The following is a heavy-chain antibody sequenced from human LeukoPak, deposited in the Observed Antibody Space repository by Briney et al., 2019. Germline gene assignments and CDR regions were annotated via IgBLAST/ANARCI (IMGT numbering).Heavy chain of an antibody. J-gene: IGHJ4*02. D-gene: IGHD5-18*01. CDR2: IYTSGTT. V-gene: IGHV4-4*07. CDR3: ARGRIQLWLPPFDY. Sequence: SETLSLTCTVSGGSISSYYWSWIRQPAGKGLEWIGRIYTSGTTNYNPSLKSRVIMSLDTSKNQFSLKLSSVTAADTDLYYCARGRIQLWLPPFDYWGQGTLVTVSS. CDR1: GGSISSYY.